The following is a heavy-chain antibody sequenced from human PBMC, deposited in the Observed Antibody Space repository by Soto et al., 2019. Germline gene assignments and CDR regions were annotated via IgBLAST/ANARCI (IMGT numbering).Heavy chain of an antibody. CDR2: INPNSGGT. Sequence: ASVKVSCKASGYTFTGYYMHWVRQAPGQGLAWMGWINPNSGGTNYPQKFQGRVTMTRDTYISTAYMELSRLRSDDTAVYYCARAGDRELDAFDIWGQGTMVTVSS. CDR3: ARAGDRELDAFDI. J-gene: IGHJ3*02. CDR1: GYTFTGYY. V-gene: IGHV1-2*02. D-gene: IGHD1-7*01.